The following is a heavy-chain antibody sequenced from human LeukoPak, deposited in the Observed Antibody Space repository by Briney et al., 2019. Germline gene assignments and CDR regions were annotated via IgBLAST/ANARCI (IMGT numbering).Heavy chain of an antibody. D-gene: IGHD3-10*01. J-gene: IGHJ6*03. CDR3: ARDGGGEAVLLWFGELLFAHYYYIDV. Sequence: ASVKVSCKASGYTFTSYGISWVRQAPGQGLEWMGWISAYNGNTNYAQTLQGRVTMTTDTSTSTASMYLRSIRSDDTAVYYCARDGGGEAVLLWFGELLFAHYYYIDVWGKGTTVTASS. CDR2: ISAYNGNT. V-gene: IGHV1-18*01. CDR1: GYTFTSYG.